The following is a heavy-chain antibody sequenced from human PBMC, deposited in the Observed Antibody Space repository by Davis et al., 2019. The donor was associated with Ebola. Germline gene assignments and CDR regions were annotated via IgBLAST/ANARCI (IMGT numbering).Heavy chain of an antibody. D-gene: IGHD6-6*01. CDR2: IYPGDSDT. V-gene: IGHV5-51*01. J-gene: IGHJ6*03. Sequence: GESLKISCKGSGYSFTSYWIGWVRQMPGKGLEWMGIIYPGDSDTRYSPSYQGQVTISADKSISTAYLQWSSLKASDTAMYYCASASSIYYYYMDVWGKGTTVTVSS. CDR3: ASASSIYYYYMDV. CDR1: GYSFTSYW.